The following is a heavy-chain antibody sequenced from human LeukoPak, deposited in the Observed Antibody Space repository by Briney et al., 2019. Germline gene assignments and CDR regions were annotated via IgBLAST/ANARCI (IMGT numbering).Heavy chain of an antibody. Sequence: GGSLRLSCAASGFTFSSFAMSWVRQAPGKGLEWVSSVAGSGSVTSSTYYADSVKGRFTISRDNSKNTLYLQMNSLRAEDTDLYYCAKEGTYNNFWSGYFHWGQGALVTVSS. CDR3: AKEGTYNNFWSGYFH. J-gene: IGHJ4*02. CDR1: GFTFSSFA. D-gene: IGHD3-3*01. CDR2: VAGSGSVTSST. V-gene: IGHV3-23*01.